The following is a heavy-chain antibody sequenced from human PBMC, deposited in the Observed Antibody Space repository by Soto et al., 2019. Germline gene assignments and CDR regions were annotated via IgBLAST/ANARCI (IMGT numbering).Heavy chain of an antibody. J-gene: IGHJ4*02. CDR2: IYSGGST. D-gene: IGHD3-22*01. Sequence: GGSLRLSCAASGFTVSSNYMSWVRQAPGKGLEWGSVIYSGGSTYYADSVKGRFTISRDNSKNTLYLQMNSLRGEDTAVYYCARPHRYDSSGYYFYYFDYWGQGTRVTVSS. CDR1: GFTVSSNY. V-gene: IGHV3-53*01. CDR3: ARPHRYDSSGYYFYYFDY.